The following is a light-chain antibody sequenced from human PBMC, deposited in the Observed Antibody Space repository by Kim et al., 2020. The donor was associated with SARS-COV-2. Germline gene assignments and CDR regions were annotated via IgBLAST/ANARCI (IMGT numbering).Light chain of an antibody. CDR2: QDT. Sequence: SYELTQPPPVSVSPGQTATITCSGDELGEMYVSWFQQKPGQSPLLVIYQDTKRPSGIPERFSGSNSGNTATLTISGTQAMDEADYHCQAWDSSTVVFGGG. CDR1: ELGEMY. CDR3: QAWDSSTVV. V-gene: IGLV3-1*01. J-gene: IGLJ3*02.